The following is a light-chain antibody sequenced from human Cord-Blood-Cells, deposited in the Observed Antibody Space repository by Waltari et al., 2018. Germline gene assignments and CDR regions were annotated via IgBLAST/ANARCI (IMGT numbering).Light chain of an antibody. CDR3: SSYTSSSTVV. CDR2: DVS. Sequence: QSALTQPASVSGSPGPSITISCTGTSSDVGGYNYVSWYQQHPGKAPKLMIYDVSNRPSGFSKGFSGSRSGNTASQTISGLQAEDEADYYCSSYTSSSTVVFGTGTKVTVL. J-gene: IGLJ1*01. CDR1: SSDVGGYNY. V-gene: IGLV2-14*01.